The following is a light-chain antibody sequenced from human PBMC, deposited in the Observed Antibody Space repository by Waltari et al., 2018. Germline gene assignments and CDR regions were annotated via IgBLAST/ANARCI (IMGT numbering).Light chain of an antibody. CDR3: TSYAGNSNTYV. V-gene: IGLV2-8*01. CDR1: SSAVGGYNY. Sequence: QSALTHPPSASGSPGPSVTISCTGTSSAVGGYNYVSWYQQHPGKAPKLMIYEVNKRPSGVPDRFSGSKSGNTASLTVSGLQPEDDADYYCTSYAGNSNTYVFGTGTKVTVL. J-gene: IGLJ1*01. CDR2: EVN.